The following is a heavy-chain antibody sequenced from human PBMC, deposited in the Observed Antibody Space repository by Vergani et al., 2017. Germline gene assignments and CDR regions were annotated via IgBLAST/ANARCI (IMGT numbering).Heavy chain of an antibody. V-gene: IGHV1-69*01. CDR1: GGTFSSYA. J-gene: IGHJ5*02. D-gene: IGHD2-2*01. Sequence: QVQLVQSGAEVKKPGSSVKVSCKASGGTFSSYAISWVRQAPGQGLEWMGGIIPIFGTAKDAQKFQGRVTITADESTSTAYMELSSLRSEDTSVYYCAMDRARAGVVVPAALYIWFEPGGRGRLVTVSS. CDR3: AMDRARAGVVVPAALYIWFEP. CDR2: IIPIFGTA.